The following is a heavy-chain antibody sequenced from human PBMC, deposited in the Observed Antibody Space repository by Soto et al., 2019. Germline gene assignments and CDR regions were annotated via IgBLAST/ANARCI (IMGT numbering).Heavy chain of an antibody. CDR3: ARVTDLMGAEAGTFYYYYGMGV. Sequence: GAAVKVSCKASGYTFTSYAMHWVREDPEQRLEWMGWINAGNGNTKYSQKFQGRVTITRDTSASTAYMELNSLRPADTAVYFCARVTDLMGAEAGTFYYYYGMGVWGQGTTVIVSS. CDR1: GYTFTSYA. V-gene: IGHV1-3*01. D-gene: IGHD6-19*01. CDR2: INAGNGNT. J-gene: IGHJ6*02.